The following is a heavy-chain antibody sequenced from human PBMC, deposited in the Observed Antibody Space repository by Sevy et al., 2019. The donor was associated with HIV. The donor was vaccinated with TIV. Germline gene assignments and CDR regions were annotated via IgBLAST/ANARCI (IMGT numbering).Heavy chain of an antibody. CDR1: GDSISDYC. CDR3: ARDRIDMLGRMGEYMAWFDP. D-gene: IGHD3-16*01. V-gene: IGHV4-4*07. J-gene: IGHJ5*02. CDR2: LCHPDGA. Sequence: SETLSLTCSVAGDSISDYCWTWIRQPAGKGLEFIGRLCHPDGATYKSSLRSRVTLSVDTSKNQFSLKMTSVTAADTAVYFCARDRIDMLGRMGEYMAWFDPWGQGTLVTVSS.